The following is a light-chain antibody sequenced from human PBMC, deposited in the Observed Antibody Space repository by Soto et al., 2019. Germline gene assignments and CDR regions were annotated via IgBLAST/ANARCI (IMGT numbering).Light chain of an antibody. CDR3: SSYTVSTPVV. J-gene: IGLJ3*02. V-gene: IGLV2-14*01. CDR1: SSDVGGYNY. CDR2: EVS. Sequence: QSALTQPASVSGSPGQSITISCTGTSSDVGGYNYVSWYQQHPGKAPRLMIYEVSNRPSGVSNRFSGSKSGNTASLTISGLQAEDEADYYCSSYTVSTPVVFGGGTSSPS.